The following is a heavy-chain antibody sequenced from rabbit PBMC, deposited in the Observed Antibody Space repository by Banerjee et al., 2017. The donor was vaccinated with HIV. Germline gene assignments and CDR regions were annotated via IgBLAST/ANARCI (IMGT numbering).Heavy chain of an antibody. Sequence: QEQLEESGGDLVKPEGSLTLTCTASGFSFSNKYVMCWVRQAPGKGLEWIAYIYPDYGSTGYASWVNGRLTISLDNAQNTVFLQMTSLTAADTATYFCARDQYSSSRGYFNLWGPGTLVTVS. J-gene: IGHJ4*01. CDR3: ARDQYSSSRGYFNL. CDR2: IYPDYGST. D-gene: IGHD1-1*01. V-gene: IGHV1S45*01. CDR1: GFSFSNKYV.